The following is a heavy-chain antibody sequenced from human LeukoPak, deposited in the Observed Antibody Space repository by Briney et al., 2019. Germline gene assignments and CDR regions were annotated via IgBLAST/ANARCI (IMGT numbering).Heavy chain of an antibody. CDR1: GGTISSGDYY. D-gene: IGHD5-18*01. CDR3: ARASGYSAE. J-gene: IGHJ4*02. CDR2: IYYSGST. Sequence: SETLSLTCTVSGGTISSGDYYWRWISQPPGKGLEWNGYIYYSGSTYYNPSLKSRVTISVDTSKNQFSLKLSSVTAADTAVYYCARASGYSAEWGQGTLVTVSS. V-gene: IGHV4-30-4*08.